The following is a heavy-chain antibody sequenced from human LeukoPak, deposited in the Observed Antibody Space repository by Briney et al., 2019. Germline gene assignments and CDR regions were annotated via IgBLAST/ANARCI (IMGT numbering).Heavy chain of an antibody. CDR3: ARERFSGSGSYDY. Sequence: RGSLKLSCAASGYTFDDYGMSWVRQAPGKGLEWVSGINWNGGSTGYADSVKGRVTISRDNAKNSLYLQMNSLRAEDTALYYCARERFSGSGSYDYWGQGTLVTVSS. D-gene: IGHD3-10*01. V-gene: IGHV3-20*04. J-gene: IGHJ4*02. CDR2: INWNGGST. CDR1: GYTFDDYG.